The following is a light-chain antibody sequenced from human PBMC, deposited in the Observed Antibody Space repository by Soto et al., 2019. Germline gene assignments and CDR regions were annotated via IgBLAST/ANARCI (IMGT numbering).Light chain of an antibody. CDR2: SNN. CDR3: AAWDDRLNCICV. J-gene: IGLJ7*01. Sequence: QSVLTQPPSASGTPGQRVTISCSGSSSNIGSNTVNWYQQLPGTAPKLLIYSNNQRPSGVPDRFSGSKSGTSASLAISGLHSEDEADYYCAAWDDRLNCICVFGGGTQLTV. CDR1: SSNIGSNT. V-gene: IGLV1-44*01.